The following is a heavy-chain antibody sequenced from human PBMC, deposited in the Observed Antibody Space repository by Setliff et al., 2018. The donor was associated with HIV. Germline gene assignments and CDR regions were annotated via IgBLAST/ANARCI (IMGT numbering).Heavy chain of an antibody. J-gene: IGHJ4*02. V-gene: IGHV2-70*11. CDR3: ARIYGLSPPV. CDR2: IAWTDAK. Sequence: SGPMLVNPTPTLTLTCTFSGFSLTTSGMGIYWIRQPPGKALEWLARIAWTDAKNYNTSLKTRLTVSWDTSKNQVVLTMTNMDPVDTGTYYCARIYGLSPPVWGQGTQVTVSS. D-gene: IGHD2-2*01. CDR1: GFSLTTSGMG.